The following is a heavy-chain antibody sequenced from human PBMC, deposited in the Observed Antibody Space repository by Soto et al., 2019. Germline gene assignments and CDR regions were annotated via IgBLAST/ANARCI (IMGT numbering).Heavy chain of an antibody. V-gene: IGHV4-39*01. Sequence: SETLSLTCSVSGDSISNSRFYWAWIRQPPGEGLEWIGSIYHTGNAYYNPSLKSRVTISVDTSKNQFSLKLTSVTAADAALYYCARDFFDSSDYTTNWFDPWGRGTLVTVSS. J-gene: IGHJ5*02. CDR3: ARDFFDSSDYTTNWFDP. CDR2: IYHTGNA. D-gene: IGHD3-22*01. CDR1: GDSISNSRFY.